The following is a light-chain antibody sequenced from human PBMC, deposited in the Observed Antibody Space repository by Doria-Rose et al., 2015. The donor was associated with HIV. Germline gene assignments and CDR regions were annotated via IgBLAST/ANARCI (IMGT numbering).Light chain of an antibody. V-gene: IGKV3-20*01. CDR3: HQYGTSWT. CDR2: DGS. J-gene: IGKJ1*01. Sequence: EIVMTQSPGTLSLSPGERATLSCRASQSFSSTYLAWYQQKPGQAPSLLIYDGSTSATGIPDRFSASGSGTDFTRTIIRLEPEDFALYYCHQYGTSWTFGQGTKVEI. CDR1: QSFSSTY.